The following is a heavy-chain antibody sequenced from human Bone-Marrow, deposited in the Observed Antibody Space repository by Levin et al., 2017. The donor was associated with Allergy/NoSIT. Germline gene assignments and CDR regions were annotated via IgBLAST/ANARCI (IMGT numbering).Heavy chain of an antibody. CDR1: GFTFSSYA. V-gene: IGHV3-23*01. CDR3: AHILGGFYGSGSYYKGPHDDAFDI. D-gene: IGHD3-10*01. CDR2: ISGSGGST. J-gene: IGHJ3*02. Sequence: GGSLRLSCAASGFTFSSYAMSWVRQAPGKGLEWVSAISGSGGSTYYADSVKGRFTISRDNSKNTLYLQMNSLRAEDTAVYYCAHILGGFYGSGSYYKGPHDDAFDIWGQGTMVTVSS.